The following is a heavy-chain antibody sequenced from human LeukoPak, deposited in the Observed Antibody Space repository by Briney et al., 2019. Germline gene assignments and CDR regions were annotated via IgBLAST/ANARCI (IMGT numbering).Heavy chain of an antibody. Sequence: ASVKVSCKACGYTFSSYGISWVRQAPGQGLEWMGRIIPILGIANYAQKFQGRVTITAYKSTSTAYMELSSLRSEDTAVYYCAREGIWEGLAGGDYWGQGTLVTVSS. V-gene: IGHV1-69*04. CDR2: IIPILGIA. CDR1: GYTFSSYG. D-gene: IGHD1-26*01. J-gene: IGHJ4*02. CDR3: AREGIWEGLAGGDY.